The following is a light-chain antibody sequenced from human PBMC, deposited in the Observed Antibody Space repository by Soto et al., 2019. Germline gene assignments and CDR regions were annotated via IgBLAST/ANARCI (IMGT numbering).Light chain of an antibody. J-gene: IGKJ4*01. CDR3: QQYNSYSKLA. V-gene: IGKV1-5*03. CDR2: KAS. Sequence: DIQMTQSPSTLSASVGYRFTITCRASQSISSWLAWYQQKPGKAPKLLIYKASSLKSGVPSRFSGSGSGTEFTLTIRSLQPDDFATYYCQQYNSYSKLAFGGGTTVDIK. CDR1: QSISSW.